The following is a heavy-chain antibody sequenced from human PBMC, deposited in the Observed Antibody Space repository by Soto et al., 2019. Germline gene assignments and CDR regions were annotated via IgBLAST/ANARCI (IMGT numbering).Heavy chain of an antibody. Sequence: QVQLVQSGAEVKKPGSSVKVSCKASGGTFSSYAISWVRQAPGQGLEWMGGIIPIFGTANYAQKFQGRVTITADKSTSTAYMELSSLRSEDTAVYYCAREGIAAAGTRGRYFDYWGQGTLVTVSS. V-gene: IGHV1-69*06. CDR3: AREGIAAAGTRGRYFDY. CDR2: IIPIFGTA. D-gene: IGHD6-13*01. CDR1: GGTFSSYA. J-gene: IGHJ4*02.